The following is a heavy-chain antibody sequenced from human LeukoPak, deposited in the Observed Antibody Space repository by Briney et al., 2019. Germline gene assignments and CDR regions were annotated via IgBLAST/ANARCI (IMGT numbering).Heavy chain of an antibody. CDR2: INTNTGNP. V-gene: IGHV7-4-1*02. Sequence: ASVKVSCKASGYTFTSYAMAWVRQAPGQGLEWMGWINTNTGNPTYAQDFTGRFVFSLDTSVSTAYLQISTLKAEDAAVYYCARERPGVIFDYWGQGTLVTVSS. J-gene: IGHJ4*02. D-gene: IGHD3-10*01. CDR1: GYTFTSYA. CDR3: ARERPGVIFDY.